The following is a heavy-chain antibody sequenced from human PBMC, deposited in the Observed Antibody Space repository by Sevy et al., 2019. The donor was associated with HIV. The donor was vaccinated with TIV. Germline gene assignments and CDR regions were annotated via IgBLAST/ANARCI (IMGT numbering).Heavy chain of an antibody. CDR2: IYPGDSDT. CDR1: GFTFTDYW. Sequence: GESLKISCTASGFTFTDYWIGWVRQMPGKGLEWMGNIYPGDSDTKYHPSFEGQVTISADKSIKTAYLQYSSRKASDTAMYYCVRQAGYSGGYHAVGRFDPWGQGTLVTVSS. J-gene: IGHJ5*02. CDR3: VRQAGYSGGYHAVGRFDP. V-gene: IGHV5-51*01. D-gene: IGHD1-26*01.